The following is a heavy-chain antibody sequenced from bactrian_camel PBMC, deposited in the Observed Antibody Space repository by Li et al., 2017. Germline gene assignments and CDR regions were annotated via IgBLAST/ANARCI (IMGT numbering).Heavy chain of an antibody. CDR1: GYGRSMYC. CDR3: AAETFGSCSWRPGAADFSL. J-gene: IGHJ6*01. V-gene: IGHV3S53*01. Sequence: QLVESGGGSVQPGGSVTMSCAVSGYGRSMYCMAWFRQASGKKREAVGYIDASGSTTYADSVKGRFTISRENVKNTLMFYLLMNNLEPEDTAMYYCAAETFGSCSWRPGAADFSLWSQGTQVTVSS. CDR2: IDASGST. D-gene: IGHD6*01.